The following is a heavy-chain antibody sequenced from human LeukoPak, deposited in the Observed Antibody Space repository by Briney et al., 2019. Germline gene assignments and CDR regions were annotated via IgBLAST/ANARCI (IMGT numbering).Heavy chain of an antibody. V-gene: IGHV3-23*01. J-gene: IGHJ6*02. CDR1: GFTFSSYA. CDR2: ISGSGGST. D-gene: IGHD4-17*01. Sequence: GGSLRLSCAASGFTFSSYAMSWVRQAPGNGLEWVSAISGSGGSTHYADSVKGRFTISRDNSKNTLYLQMNSLRAEDTAVYYCAKYVDGDYSFFYFYGMDVWGQGTTVTVSS. CDR3: AKYVDGDYSFFYFYGMDV.